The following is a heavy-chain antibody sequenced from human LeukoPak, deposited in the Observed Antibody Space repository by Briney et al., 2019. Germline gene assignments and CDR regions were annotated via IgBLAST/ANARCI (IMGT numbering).Heavy chain of an antibody. Sequence: PGGSLRLSCAASGFTFSSYAMSWVRQAPGKGLEWVPAISGSGGSTYYADSVKGRFTISRDNSKNTLYLQMNSLRAEDTAVYYCAKYEPYYDILTGYSQYYFDYWGQGTLVTVSS. CDR3: AKYEPYYDILTGYSQYYFDY. CDR2: ISGSGGST. V-gene: IGHV3-23*01. J-gene: IGHJ4*02. CDR1: GFTFSSYA. D-gene: IGHD3-9*01.